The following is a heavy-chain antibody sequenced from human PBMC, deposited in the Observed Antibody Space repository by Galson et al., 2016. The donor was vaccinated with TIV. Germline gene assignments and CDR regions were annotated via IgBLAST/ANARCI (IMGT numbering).Heavy chain of an antibody. D-gene: IGHD6-13*01. V-gene: IGHV3-30*19. CDR3: ARGFSSYYFDY. Sequence: FTFGSYGMHWVRHGPGKGLEWLAFVSFDRSDKTYADSVKGRFTISRDNFRNTLYLQMSSLRTEDTAVYYCARGFSSYYFDYWGQGTLVTVSS. CDR2: VSFDRSDK. J-gene: IGHJ4*02. CDR1: FTFGSYG.